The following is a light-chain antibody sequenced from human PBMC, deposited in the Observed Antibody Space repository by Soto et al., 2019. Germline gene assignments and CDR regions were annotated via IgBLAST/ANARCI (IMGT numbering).Light chain of an antibody. CDR1: QSVSGW. CDR3: QQYETFSGT. CDR2: DAS. V-gene: IGKV1-5*01. Sequence: DIQMTHSPSTLSASVGDTVSVTCXASQSVSGWLAWYQQKPGEAPKLLIYDASALPRGVPSRFSGSGSGTKFTLTIASLQPDDFATYYCQQYETFSGTFGPGTKVDIK. J-gene: IGKJ1*01.